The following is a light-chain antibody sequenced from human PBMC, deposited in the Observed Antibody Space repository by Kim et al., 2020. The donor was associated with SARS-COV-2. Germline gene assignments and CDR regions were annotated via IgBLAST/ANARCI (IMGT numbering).Light chain of an antibody. CDR2: RDS. CDR1: NIGSKN. J-gene: IGLJ1*01. V-gene: IGLV3-9*01. Sequence: SYELTQPLSVSVALGQTARITCGGNNIGSKNVHWYQQKPGQAPVLVIYRDSNRPSGIPERCSGSNSGNTATLTISRAQAGDEADYYCQVWDSSKGVFGTGTKVTVL. CDR3: QVWDSSKGV.